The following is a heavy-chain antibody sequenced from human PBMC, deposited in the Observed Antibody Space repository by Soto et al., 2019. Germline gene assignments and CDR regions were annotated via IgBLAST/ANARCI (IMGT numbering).Heavy chain of an antibody. CDR1: GGTFSSYT. D-gene: IGHD6-13*01. Sequence: GASVKVSCKASGGTFSSYTISWVRQAPGQGLEWMGRIIPILGIANYAQKFQGRVTITADKSTSTAYMELSSLRSEDTAVYYCARELGQQQVFGHYYYYMDVWGKGTTVTVSS. J-gene: IGHJ6*03. V-gene: IGHV1-69*04. CDR3: ARELGQQQVFGHYYYYMDV. CDR2: IIPILGIA.